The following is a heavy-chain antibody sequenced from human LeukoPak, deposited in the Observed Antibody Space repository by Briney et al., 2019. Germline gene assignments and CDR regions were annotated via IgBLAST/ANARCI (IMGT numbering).Heavy chain of an antibody. CDR3: ARLSGSGTWDGNEVDY. CDR1: GYTFIDYY. D-gene: IGHD3-10*01. Sequence: ASVKVPCKASGYTFIDYYMHWVRQAPGQGLEWMGWINPNSGDTNYAQKFQGSVTMTRDTSISTAYMEMSGLGSDDTAVYYCARLSGSGTWDGNEVDYWGQGTLVTVSS. J-gene: IGHJ4*02. V-gene: IGHV1-2*04. CDR2: INPNSGDT.